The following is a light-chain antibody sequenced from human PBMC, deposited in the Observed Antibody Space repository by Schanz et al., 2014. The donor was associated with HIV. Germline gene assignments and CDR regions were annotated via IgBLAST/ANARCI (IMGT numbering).Light chain of an antibody. CDR1: QSISNN. CDR2: GAF. V-gene: IGKV3-15*01. Sequence: EIVLTQSPGTLSLSLGERATLSCRASQSISNNLAWYQHKPGQAPRLLIYGAFTRATGIPVRFSGRGSGTEFTLTISGLQSEDFAVYCCQQYSASPRTFGQGTKVEI. J-gene: IGKJ1*01. CDR3: QQYSASPRT.